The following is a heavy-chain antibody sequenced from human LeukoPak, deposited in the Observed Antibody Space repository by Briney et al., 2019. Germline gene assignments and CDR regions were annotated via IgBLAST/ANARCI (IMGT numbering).Heavy chain of an antibody. CDR1: GFTFSSYW. J-gene: IGHJ5*02. Sequence: GGSLRLSCAASGFTFSSYWMSWVRQAPGKGLEWVAVISYDGSNKYYADSVKGRFTISRDNSKNTLYLQMNSLRAEDTAVYYCARALTIFGVVGPGTSSWGQGTLVTVSS. D-gene: IGHD3-3*01. V-gene: IGHV3-30*03. CDR2: ISYDGSNK. CDR3: ARALTIFGVVGPGTSS.